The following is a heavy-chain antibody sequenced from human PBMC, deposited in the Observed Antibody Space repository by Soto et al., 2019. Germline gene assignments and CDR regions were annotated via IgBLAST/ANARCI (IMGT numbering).Heavy chain of an antibody. D-gene: IGHD2-2*01. CDR2: IYYSGNT. CDR1: GVSVSSDIYY. CDR3: ARYPAVVVQAANYGLDV. Sequence: SETLSLTCSVSGVSVSSDIYYWSWIRHHPGKGLEWIGYIYYSGNTYYNPSLGGRVTISLDTSKNHFSLRLRSVTPADTAVYYCARYPAVVVQAANYGLDVWGQGTTVTVSS. J-gene: IGHJ6*02. V-gene: IGHV4-31*03.